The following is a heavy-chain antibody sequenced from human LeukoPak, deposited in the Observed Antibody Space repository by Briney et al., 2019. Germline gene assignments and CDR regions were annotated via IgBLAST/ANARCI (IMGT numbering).Heavy chain of an antibody. D-gene: IGHD3-16*01. Sequence: SETLSLTCAVYGGSFSGYYWSCIRQPPGKGLEWSGEINHSGSTNYNPSLKSRVTISVDTSKNQFSLKLSSVTAADTAVYYCARGPRRGGDYWGQGTLVTVSS. CDR1: GGSFSGYY. V-gene: IGHV4-34*01. CDR3: ARGPRRGGDY. J-gene: IGHJ4*02. CDR2: INHSGST.